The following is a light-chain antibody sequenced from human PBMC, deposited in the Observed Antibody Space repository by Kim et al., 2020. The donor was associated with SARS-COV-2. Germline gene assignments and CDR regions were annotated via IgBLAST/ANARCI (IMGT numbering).Light chain of an antibody. CDR1: SSNIGSNY. CDR2: RNY. CDR3: AAWDDSLTDLWV. Sequence: QRVTISGSGSSSNIGSNYVYWYQHLPGTAPKLLIYRNYQRPSGVPDRFSASKSGTSASLAISGLRSEDEADYYCAAWDDSLTDLWVFGGGTQLTVL. J-gene: IGLJ3*02. V-gene: IGLV1-47*01.